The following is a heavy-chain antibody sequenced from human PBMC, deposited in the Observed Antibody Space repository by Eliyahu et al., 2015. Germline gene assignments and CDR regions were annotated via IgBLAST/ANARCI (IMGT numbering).Heavy chain of an antibody. J-gene: IGHJ4*02. D-gene: IGHD2-2*01. CDR3: ARLLPAEGADGHIDY. V-gene: IGHV4-38-2*02. CDR1: GFSISXNYY. CDR2: IYHSGNT. Sequence: QVQLQESAPGLVKPSETLSLTCTVSGFSISXNYYWGWIRQPPGKGLEWIGNIYHSGNTYYNPSLGSRVTISVDTSKNQFSLKVRSVTATDTAVYFCARLLPAEGADGHIDYWGQGTLVTVSS.